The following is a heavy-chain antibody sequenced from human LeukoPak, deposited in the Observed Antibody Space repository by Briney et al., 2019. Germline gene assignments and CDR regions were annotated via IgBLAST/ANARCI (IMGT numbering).Heavy chain of an antibody. CDR3: ASDSGYDYWFDP. D-gene: IGHD5-12*01. Sequence: SETLSLTCTVSGASIDSDYWSWIRQPPGKGLEWIGYIFYSGSTDYNPSLKSRVTISVDTSKNQFSLKLNSVTAADTAVYYCASDSGYDYWFDPWGQGTLVTVSS. J-gene: IGHJ5*02. CDR2: IFYSGST. V-gene: IGHV4-59*12. CDR1: GASIDSDY.